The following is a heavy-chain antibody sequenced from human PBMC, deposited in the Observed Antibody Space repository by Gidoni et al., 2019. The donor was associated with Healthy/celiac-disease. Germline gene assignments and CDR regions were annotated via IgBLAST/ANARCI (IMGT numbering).Heavy chain of an antibody. CDR3: ARDQVAVAGYGMDV. CDR1: GFTFSSYA. D-gene: IGHD6-19*01. Sequence: QVQLVESGGGVVQPGRSLRLSCAASGFTFSSYAMHWVRQAPGKGLEWVAVISYDGSNKYYADSVKGRFTISRDNSKNTLYLQMNSLRAEDTAVYYCARDQVAVAGYGMDVWGQGTTVTVSS. J-gene: IGHJ6*02. V-gene: IGHV3-30-3*01. CDR2: ISYDGSNK.